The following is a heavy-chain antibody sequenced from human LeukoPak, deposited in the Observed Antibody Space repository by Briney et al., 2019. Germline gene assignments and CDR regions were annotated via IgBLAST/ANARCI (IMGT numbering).Heavy chain of an antibody. D-gene: IGHD3-10*01. Sequence: ASVKVSCKASGYTFTGYYMHWVRQAPGQGLEWMGWINPNSGGTNYAQKFQGRVTMTRDTSISTAYMELSRLRSDDTAVYYCARDYDYYGSGSYFAGNYWGQGTLVTVSS. CDR1: GYTFTGYY. V-gene: IGHV1-2*02. CDR3: ARDYDYYGSGSYFAGNY. CDR2: INPNSGGT. J-gene: IGHJ4*02.